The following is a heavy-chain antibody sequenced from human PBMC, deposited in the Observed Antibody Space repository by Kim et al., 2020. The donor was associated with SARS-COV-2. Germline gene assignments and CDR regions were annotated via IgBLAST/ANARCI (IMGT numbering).Heavy chain of an antibody. Sequence: SETLSPTCAVSGGSISSSNWWSWVRQPPGKGLEWIGEIYHSGSTNYNPSLKSRVTISVDKSKNQFSLKLSSVTAADTAVYYCASQRGYYDILTGYYYYGMDVWGQGTTVTVSS. J-gene: IGHJ6*02. CDR3: ASQRGYYDILTGYYYYGMDV. V-gene: IGHV4-4*02. CDR1: GGSISSSNW. D-gene: IGHD3-9*01. CDR2: IYHSGST.